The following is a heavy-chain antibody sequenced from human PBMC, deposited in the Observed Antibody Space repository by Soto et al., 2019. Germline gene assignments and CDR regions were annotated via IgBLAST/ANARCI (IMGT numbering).Heavy chain of an antibody. Sequence: DXXTHYRPSFQGHVTFPVDKSISTAYLQWSSLKASDTAMYYCARRYTGFDFWGQGTPVTVSS. J-gene: IGHJ4*02. CDR3: ARRYTGFDF. CDR2: DXXT. D-gene: IGHD3-9*01. V-gene: IGHV5-10-1*01.